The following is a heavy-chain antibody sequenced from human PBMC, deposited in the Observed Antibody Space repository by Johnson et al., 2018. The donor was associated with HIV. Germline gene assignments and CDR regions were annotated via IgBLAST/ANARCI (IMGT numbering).Heavy chain of an antibody. CDR3: ARRMVVGYHALDF. D-gene: IGHD2-21*01. V-gene: IGHV3-13*01. Sequence: MLLVESGGGLVQPGGSLRLSCAASGFIFSSYDMHWVRQATGKGLEWVSAIGTAGDTYYPGSVKGRFTISRENAKNTLYLQMNSLRAEDTAIYYCARRMVVGYHALDFWGQGTVVSVPS. CDR1: GFIFSSYD. CDR2: IGTAGDT. J-gene: IGHJ3*01.